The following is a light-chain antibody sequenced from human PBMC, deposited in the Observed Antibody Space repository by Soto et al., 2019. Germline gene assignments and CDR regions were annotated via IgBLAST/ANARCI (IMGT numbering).Light chain of an antibody. V-gene: IGKV1-39*01. CDR1: QDISNY. J-gene: IGKJ1*01. Sequence: DIQMTQSPSSLSASVGDRDTIACQASQDISNYLHWYQQKPGKAPKLLIYAASSLQSGVPSRFSGSGSGTDFTLTISSLQPEDFATYYCQQSYSTPRTFGQGTKVDI. CDR2: AAS. CDR3: QQSYSTPRT.